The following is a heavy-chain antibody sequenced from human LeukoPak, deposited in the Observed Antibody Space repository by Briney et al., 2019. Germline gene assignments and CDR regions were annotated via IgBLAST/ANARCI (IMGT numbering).Heavy chain of an antibody. D-gene: IGHD3-10*01. Sequence: AGGSLRLSCAASGFTFSSYAMSWVRQAPGKGLEWVSSISSSSSYIYYADSVKGRFTISRDNAKNSLYLQMNSLRAEDTAVYYCARVGWFGDQTGAFDIWGQGTMVTVSS. CDR3: ARVGWFGDQTGAFDI. V-gene: IGHV3-21*01. J-gene: IGHJ3*02. CDR1: GFTFSSYA. CDR2: ISSSSSYI.